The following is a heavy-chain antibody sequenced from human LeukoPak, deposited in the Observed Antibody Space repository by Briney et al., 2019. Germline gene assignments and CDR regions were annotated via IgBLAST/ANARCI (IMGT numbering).Heavy chain of an antibody. CDR2: ISSNGGST. CDR3: VKDGSGSYYTYYFDY. Sequence: PGESLRLSCSASGFTFSRYAMHWVRQAPGKGLEYVSAISSNGGSTYYADSVTGSFTISRDNSKNTLYLQMSSLRAEDTDVYYCVKDGSGSYYTYYFDYWGQGTLVTVSS. V-gene: IGHV3-64D*06. CDR1: GFTFSRYA. J-gene: IGHJ4*02. D-gene: IGHD3-10*01.